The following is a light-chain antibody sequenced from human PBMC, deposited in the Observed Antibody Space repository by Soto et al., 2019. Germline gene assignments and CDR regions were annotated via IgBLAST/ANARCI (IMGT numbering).Light chain of an antibody. CDR3: QQSYSTPPLT. V-gene: IGKV1-39*01. Sequence: DIQMTQSPSSLSASVGDRVTITCRASQSISSYLNWYQQKPGKAPKLLIYAAPSLQSGVPSRFSGSGSGTDFTLTISRLQPEDFATCYCQQSYSTPPLTFGGGTKVEIK. J-gene: IGKJ4*01. CDR1: QSISSY. CDR2: AAP.